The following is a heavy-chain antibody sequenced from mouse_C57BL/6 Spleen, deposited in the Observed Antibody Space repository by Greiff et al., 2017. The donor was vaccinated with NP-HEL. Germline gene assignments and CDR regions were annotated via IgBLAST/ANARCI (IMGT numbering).Heavy chain of an antibody. D-gene: IGHD1-1*01. V-gene: IGHV5-17*01. J-gene: IGHJ3*01. CDR1: GFTFSDYG. CDR3: ARTLDYCGSSPFAY. CDR2: ISSGSSTI. Sequence: EVQGVESGGGLVKPGGSLKLSCAASGFTFSDYGMHWVRQAPEKGLEWVAYISSGSSTIYYADTVKGRFTISRDNAKNTLFLQMTSLRSEDTAMYYLARTLDYCGSSPFAYWGQGTLVTVSA.